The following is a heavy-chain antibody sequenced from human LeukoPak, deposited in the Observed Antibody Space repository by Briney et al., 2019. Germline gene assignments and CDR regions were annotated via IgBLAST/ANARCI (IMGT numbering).Heavy chain of an antibody. CDR1: GFTFSSYA. J-gene: IGHJ4*02. CDR2: MNGRGLTT. Sequence: GGSLRLSCAASGFTFSSYAMTWVRQAPGKGLEWGSTMNGRGLTTYYADSVKGRFTISRDKSINTLYLYMNRLRAEDTAVSYCAKAHDNCGGDSSPLDYNDFWGQGTLVTVSS. D-gene: IGHD2-21*02. CDR3: AKAHDNCGGDSSPLDYNDF. V-gene: IGHV3-23*01.